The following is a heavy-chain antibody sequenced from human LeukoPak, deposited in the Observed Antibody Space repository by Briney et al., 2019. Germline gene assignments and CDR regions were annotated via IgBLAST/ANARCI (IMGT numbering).Heavy chain of an antibody. CDR2: MNPNSGNT. CDR3: ARALSGARRRRFDY. CDR1: GYTFTSYD. J-gene: IGHJ4*02. V-gene: IGHV1-8*01. Sequence: ASVKVSCKASGYTFTSYDINWVRQATGQGLERMGWMNPNSGNTGYAQRFQGRVTMTRNTSISTAYMELSSLRSEDTAVYYCARALSGARRRRFDYWGQGTLVTVSS.